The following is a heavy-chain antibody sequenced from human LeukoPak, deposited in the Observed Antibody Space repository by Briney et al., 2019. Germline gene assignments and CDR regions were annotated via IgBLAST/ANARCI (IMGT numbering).Heavy chain of an antibody. CDR2: IYYSGST. D-gene: IGHD3-16*01. V-gene: IGHV4-39*01. Sequence: SETLSLTCAVYGGSFSGYYWAWIRQPPGKGLEWIGSIYYSGSTYYNPSLNSRVTISVDTSKNQFSLNLSSVAAADTAVYYCARLITAFQAFDSWGQGTLVTVSS. CDR1: GGSFSGYY. CDR3: ARLITAFQAFDS. J-gene: IGHJ4*02.